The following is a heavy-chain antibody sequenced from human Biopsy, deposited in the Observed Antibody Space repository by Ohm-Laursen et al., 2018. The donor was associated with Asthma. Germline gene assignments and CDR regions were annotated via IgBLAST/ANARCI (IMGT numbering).Heavy chain of an antibody. Sequence: SDTLSLTCAVYGGSFSNYYWTWIRQPPGKGLEWVGSIHKNGIGYYKSSLKSRLTISVDTSKNQFSLKVTSVTAADTAVYYCARQKLAAAEGPFDLWGQGTMVTVSS. CDR3: ARQKLAAAEGPFDL. V-gene: IGHV4-34*01. J-gene: IGHJ3*01. D-gene: IGHD6-13*01. CDR2: IHKNGIG. CDR1: GGSFSNYY.